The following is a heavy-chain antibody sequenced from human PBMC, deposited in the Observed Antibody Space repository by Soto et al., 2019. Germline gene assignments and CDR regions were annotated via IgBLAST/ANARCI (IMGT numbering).Heavy chain of an antibody. J-gene: IGHJ4*02. CDR3: AKDRLSGSYHRYFDS. CDR2: ISGSGGGT. D-gene: IGHD1-26*01. CDR1: GFTFNTYA. V-gene: IGHV3-23*01. Sequence: EVQLLESGGGLVQPGGSLRLSCAASGFTFNTYAMSWVRQAPGKGLEWVSAISGSGGGTYYADSVKGRFTISRDNSKNTLYLQMSSLKTEDTAVYYCAKDRLSGSYHRYFDSWGQGTLVTVSS.